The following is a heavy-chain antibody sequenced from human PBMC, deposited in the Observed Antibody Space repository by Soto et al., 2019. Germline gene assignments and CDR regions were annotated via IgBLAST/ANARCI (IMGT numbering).Heavy chain of an antibody. CDR1: GYTFTTYG. Sequence: ASVKVSCKASGYTFTTYGISWVRQAPGQGLEWMGWISAYNGNTNYAQKFQGRVTMTTKTSTRTAYMELSSLRSEDTAVYYCASPARNYDFWSGYSFDIWGQGTMVTVSS. J-gene: IGHJ3*02. D-gene: IGHD3-3*01. CDR2: ISAYNGNT. CDR3: ASPARNYDFWSGYSFDI. V-gene: IGHV1-18*01.